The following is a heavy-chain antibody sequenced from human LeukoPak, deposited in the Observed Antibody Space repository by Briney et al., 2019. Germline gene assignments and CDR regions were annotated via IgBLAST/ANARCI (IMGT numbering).Heavy chain of an antibody. CDR2: TYYRSKWYN. Sequence: SQTLSLTCAISGDSVSSNSAAWNWIRQSSSGGLEWLGRTYYRSKWYNDYAVSVKSRITINPDTSKNQLSLQLNSVTPEDTAIYYCTREASGSVMRSWGQGTLVTVSS. J-gene: IGHJ5*02. D-gene: IGHD3-10*01. V-gene: IGHV6-1*01. CDR1: GDSVSSNSAA. CDR3: TREASGSVMRS.